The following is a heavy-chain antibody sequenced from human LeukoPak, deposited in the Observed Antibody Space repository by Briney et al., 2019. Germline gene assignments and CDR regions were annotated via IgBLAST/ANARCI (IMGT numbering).Heavy chain of an antibody. D-gene: IGHD3-22*01. CDR2: IYYSGST. J-gene: IGHJ4*02. Sequence: SETLSLTCTVSGGSISSSSYYWGWIRQPPGKGLEWIGSIYYSGSTYYNPSLKSRVTISVDTSKNQFSLKLSSVTAADTAVYYCARGARALHRLLVVILDYFDYWGQGTLVTVSS. CDR1: GGSISSSSYY. CDR3: ARGARALHRLLVVILDYFDY. V-gene: IGHV4-39*07.